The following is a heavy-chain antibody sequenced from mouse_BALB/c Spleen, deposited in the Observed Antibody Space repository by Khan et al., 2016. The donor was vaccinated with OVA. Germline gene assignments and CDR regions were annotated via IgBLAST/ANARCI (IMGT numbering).Heavy chain of an antibody. CDR3: ARPPITTVVATSYWFFDV. V-gene: IGHV5-9-3*01. CDR1: GFTFSSYA. Sequence: EVELVESGGGLVQPGGSLKLSCVASGFTFSSYAMSWVRQTPEKRLEWVATISSGDNNTYYPDTVKGRFTISRDNAKNTLYLQMSSLRSEDTAMYYCARPPITTVVATSYWFFDVWGAGTTVTVSS. J-gene: IGHJ1*01. CDR2: ISSGDNNT. D-gene: IGHD1-1*01.